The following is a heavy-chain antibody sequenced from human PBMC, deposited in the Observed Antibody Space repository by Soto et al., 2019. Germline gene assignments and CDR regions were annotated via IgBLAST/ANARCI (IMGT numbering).Heavy chain of an antibody. CDR3: ATGANFYYDTSRY. Sequence: GGSLRLSCAASGFTFSSYGMHWVRQAPGKGLEWVAVMSPNGNNQYYADSVKGRFTISRDTSKSTLYLQMTSLRPDDTAVYYCATGANFYYDTSRYWGQGTLVTVSS. V-gene: IGHV3-30*03. CDR1: GFTFSSYG. J-gene: IGHJ4*02. D-gene: IGHD3-22*01. CDR2: MSPNGNNQ.